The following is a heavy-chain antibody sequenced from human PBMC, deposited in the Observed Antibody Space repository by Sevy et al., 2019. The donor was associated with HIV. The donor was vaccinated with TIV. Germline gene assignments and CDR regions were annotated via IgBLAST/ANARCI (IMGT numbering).Heavy chain of an antibody. CDR1: GFTFSTYA. D-gene: IGHD2-15*01. J-gene: IGHJ4*02. CDR3: ANFEYYSFPLDF. V-gene: IGHV3-23*01. CDR2: ISNNGATT. Sequence: GGYLRLSCAASGFTFSTYAMNCVRQAPGKGLEWVSSISNNGATTYYTDSVKDRFTISRDNSKNMVYLQMNSLGSEDTAVYYCANFEYYSFPLDFWGQGTLVTVSS.